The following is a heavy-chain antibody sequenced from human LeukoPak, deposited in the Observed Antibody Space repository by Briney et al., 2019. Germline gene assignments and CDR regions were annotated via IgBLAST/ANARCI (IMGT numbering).Heavy chain of an antibody. V-gene: IGHV3-7*02. CDR3: AASITMFDY. J-gene: IGHJ4*02. CDR2: IKEDGSVK. Sequence: GGSLRLSCAASGFTFSRYWMSWIRQAPGKGLEWVANIKEDGSVKYYVESVKGRFTISRDNAKNSLYLQMNSLRAEDTAVYYCAASITMFDYWGQGTLVTVSS. D-gene: IGHD3-10*01. CDR1: GFTFSRYW.